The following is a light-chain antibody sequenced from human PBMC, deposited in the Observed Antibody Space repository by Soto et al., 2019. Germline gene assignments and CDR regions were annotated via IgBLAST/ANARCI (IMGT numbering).Light chain of an antibody. CDR1: NIGSTG. V-gene: IGLV3-21*04. Sequence: SSELTQPPSVSVAPGKTASISCGGTNIGSTGVHWYQQKPGQAPVLVIYSDTDLPPVIPERFSGSNSANLATLTISRVEAGDEADYYCQVWDSGSAHVVFGGGTKLTVL. CDR3: QVWDSGSAHVV. J-gene: IGLJ2*01. CDR2: SDT.